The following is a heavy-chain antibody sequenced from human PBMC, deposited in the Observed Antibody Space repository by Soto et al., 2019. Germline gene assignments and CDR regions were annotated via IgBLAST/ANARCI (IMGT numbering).Heavy chain of an antibody. CDR2: VFHNGDV. J-gene: IGHJ6*02. D-gene: IGHD6-19*01. CDR1: GASVRSDDR. V-gene: IGHV4-4*02. CDR3: ARKRLRYISSGDQHRGMDV. Sequence: QVHLQESGPTLVKVSGTLSLTCAVSGASVRSDDRWSWVRQPPGKGLEWTGDVFHNGDVTYNPSLRSLLYISPDTSKTVFSLDLRSVTAADTAIYYCARKRLRYISSGDQHRGMDVWGRGIPVTVSS.